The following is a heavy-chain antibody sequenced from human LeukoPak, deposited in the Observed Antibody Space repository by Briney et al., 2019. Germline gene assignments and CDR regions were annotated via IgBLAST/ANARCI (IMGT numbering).Heavy chain of an antibody. CDR3: ARMGGYSGYATH. V-gene: IGHV4-59*08. CDR2: THYSGTT. CDR1: GGSISTYY. Sequence: SETLSLTCTVSGGSISTYYWSWIRQPPGKGLEWIGYTHYSGTTDYNPSLKNRVTISLDTSKNQFSLNLSSVTAADTAVYYCARMGGYSGYATHWGQGTLVTVSS. D-gene: IGHD5-12*01. J-gene: IGHJ4*02.